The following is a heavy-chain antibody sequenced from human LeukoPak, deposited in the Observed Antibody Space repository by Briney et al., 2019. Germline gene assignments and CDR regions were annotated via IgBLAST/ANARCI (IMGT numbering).Heavy chain of an antibody. CDR2: IWYGGSNK. D-gene: IGHD6-19*01. CDR1: GFTFSSYG. J-gene: IGHJ3*02. Sequence: PGGSLRLSCAASGFTFSSYGMHWVRQAPGKGLEWVAVIWYGGSNKYYADSVKGRFTISRDNAKNSLYLQMNSLRAEDTAVYYCARDRPEKQWRDNDAFDIWGQGTMVTVSS. CDR3: ARDRPEKQWRDNDAFDI. V-gene: IGHV3-33*08.